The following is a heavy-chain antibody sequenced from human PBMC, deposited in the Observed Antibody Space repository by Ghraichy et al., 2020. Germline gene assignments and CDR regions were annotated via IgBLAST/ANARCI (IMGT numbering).Heavy chain of an antibody. CDR3: ARDFGSGSHSYYYYYMDV. D-gene: IGHD3-10*01. J-gene: IGHJ6*03. Sequence: GSLRLSCAASGFTFSSYSMNWVRQAPGKGLEWVSSISSSSSYIYYADSVKGRFTISRDNAKNSLYLQMNSLRAEDTAVYYCARDFGSGSHSYYYYYMDVWGKGTTVTVSS. CDR2: ISSSSSYI. V-gene: IGHV3-21*01. CDR1: GFTFSSYS.